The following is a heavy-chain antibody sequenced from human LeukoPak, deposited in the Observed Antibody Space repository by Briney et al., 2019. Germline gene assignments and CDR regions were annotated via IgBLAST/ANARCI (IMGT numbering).Heavy chain of an antibody. CDR1: GFTFSSYS. V-gene: IGHV3-48*01. D-gene: IGHD3-3*01. CDR3: ARVPIWSGYPCSDFDP. Sequence: QAGGSLRLSCAASGFTFSSYSMNWVRQAPGKGLEWVSYISSSSSTIYYADSVRGRFTISRDNAKNSLYLQMNSLRAEDTAVYYCARVPIWSGYPCSDFDPWGQGTLVTVSS. J-gene: IGHJ5*02. CDR2: ISSSSSTI.